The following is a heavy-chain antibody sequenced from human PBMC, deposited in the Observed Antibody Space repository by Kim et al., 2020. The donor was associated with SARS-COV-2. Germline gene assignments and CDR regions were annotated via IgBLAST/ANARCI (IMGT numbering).Heavy chain of an antibody. D-gene: IGHD3-9*01. CDR3: ARGSVLRYFDWLSPRYYFDY. CDR1: GFTFSSYW. Sequence: GGSLRLSCAASGFTFSSYWMSWVRQAPGKGLEWVANIKQDGSEKYYVDSVKGRFTISRDNAKNSLYLQMNSLRAEDTAVYYCARGSVLRYFDWLSPRYYFDYWGQGTLVTVSS. V-gene: IGHV3-7*01. CDR2: IKQDGSEK. J-gene: IGHJ4*02.